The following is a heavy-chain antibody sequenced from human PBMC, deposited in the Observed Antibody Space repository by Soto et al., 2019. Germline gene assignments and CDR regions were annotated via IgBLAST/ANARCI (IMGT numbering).Heavy chain of an antibody. CDR2: IYYSGST. CDR3: ARQRARGTNSYGLKNWFDP. V-gene: IGHV4-39*01. CDR1: GGSISSSSYY. D-gene: IGHD5-18*01. J-gene: IGHJ5*02. Sequence: QLQLQESGPGLVKPSETLSLTCTVSGGSISSSSYYWGWIRQPPGKGLEWIGSIYYSGSTYYNPSLKSRVTISVDTSKNQFSLKLSSVTAADTAVYDCARQRARGTNSYGLKNWFDPWGQGTLVTVSS.